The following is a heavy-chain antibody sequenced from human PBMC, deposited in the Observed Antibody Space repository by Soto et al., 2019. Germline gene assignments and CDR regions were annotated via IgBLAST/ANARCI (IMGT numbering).Heavy chain of an antibody. CDR2: IIPIFGTA. D-gene: IGHD3-3*01. V-gene: IGHV1-69*12. Sequence: QVQLVQSGAEVKKPGSSVKVSCKASGGTFSSYAISWVRQAPGQGLEWMGGIIPIFGTANYAQKFQGRVTSPADESTSTAYMELSSLRSEDTAVYYCASLNTIVGVVLPDDGMDVWGQGTTVTVSS. J-gene: IGHJ6*02. CDR3: ASLNTIVGVVLPDDGMDV. CDR1: GGTFSSYA.